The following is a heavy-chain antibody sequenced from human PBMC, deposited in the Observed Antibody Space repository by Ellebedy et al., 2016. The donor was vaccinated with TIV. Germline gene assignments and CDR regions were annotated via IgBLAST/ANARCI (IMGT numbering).Heavy chain of an antibody. V-gene: IGHV1-69*13. D-gene: IGHD3-9*01. J-gene: IGHJ6*02. CDR2: IIPIFGTA. CDR3: ARAASHDIVTGYYLYHYGMDV. CDR1: GGSVRSYV. Sequence: AASVKVSCKASGGSVRSYVITWVRQAPGQGLEWMGAIIPIFGTANYAQKFQGRVTIIADESTNTAYMELSSLRYEDTAVYYCARAASHDIVTGYYLYHYGMDVWGQGTTVTVSS.